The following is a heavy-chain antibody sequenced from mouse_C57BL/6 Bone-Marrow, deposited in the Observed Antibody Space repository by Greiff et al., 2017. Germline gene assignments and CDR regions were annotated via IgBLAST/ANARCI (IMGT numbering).Heavy chain of an antibody. V-gene: IGHV14-4*01. Sequence: VQLMESGAELVRPGASVKLSCTASGFNIKDDYMHRVKQRPELGLEGIGWIDPENGDTEYASKFQGKATRTADTSSNNAYLQLSSLTSEDTAVYYCTLITTVVTKSFDYWGQGTTLTVSS. CDR1: GFNIKDDY. CDR2: IDPENGDT. CDR3: TLITTVVTKSFDY. D-gene: IGHD1-1*01. J-gene: IGHJ2*01.